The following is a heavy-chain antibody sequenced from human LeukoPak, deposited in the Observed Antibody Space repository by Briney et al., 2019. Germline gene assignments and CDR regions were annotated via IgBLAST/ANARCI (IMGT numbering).Heavy chain of an antibody. CDR1: GFTFSDYY. Sequence: GRPLRLSCAASGFTFSDYYMSWIRQAPATGLDWVSYISSSGSSIYYADSVKGRFTISRDNAKNSLYLQMNSLRAEDTAVYYCARVGPTTVVTPGSFDYWGQGTLVTVSS. V-gene: IGHV3-11*01. D-gene: IGHD4-23*01. CDR2: ISSSGSSI. CDR3: ARVGPTTVVTPGSFDY. J-gene: IGHJ4*02.